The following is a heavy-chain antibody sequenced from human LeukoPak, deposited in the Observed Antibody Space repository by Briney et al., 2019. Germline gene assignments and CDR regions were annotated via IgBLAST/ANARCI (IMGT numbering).Heavy chain of an antibody. D-gene: IGHD3-10*01. V-gene: IGHV3-21*01. J-gene: IGHJ4*02. CDR3: ARGKYGSGYDY. CDR2: ISSSSSNT. CDR1: GFNFSIYY. Sequence: GGSLRLSCAASGFNFSIYYMNWVRQAPGKGLEWVSDISSSSSNTYYTDSVKGRFTISRDNAKNSLYLQMNSLRADDTAMYYCARGKYGSGYDYWGQGTLVTVSS.